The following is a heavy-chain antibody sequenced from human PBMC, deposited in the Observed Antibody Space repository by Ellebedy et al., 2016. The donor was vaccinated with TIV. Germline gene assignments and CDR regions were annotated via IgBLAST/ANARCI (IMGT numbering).Heavy chain of an antibody. CDR3: AKGGYQLAYGEDYLNT. CDR1: GFNFSAYW. Sequence: GGSLRLSXAASGFNFSAYWMSWVRQAPGKGLEWVGQIDGDGSEKHFVDYVRGRFTISRDDSENTLYLQMNSLSVEDSAIYFCAKGGYQLAYGEDYLNTWGQGTLVTVSS. D-gene: IGHD2-2*01. V-gene: IGHV3-7*01. J-gene: IGHJ5*02. CDR2: IDGDGSEK.